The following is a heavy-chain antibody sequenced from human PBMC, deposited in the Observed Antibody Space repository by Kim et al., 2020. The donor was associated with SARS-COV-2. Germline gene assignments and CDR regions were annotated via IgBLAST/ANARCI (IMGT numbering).Heavy chain of an antibody. J-gene: IGHJ5*02. V-gene: IGHV2-5*02. CDR1: GFSLSTYGVS. Sequence: SGPTLVNPPQTLTVTCTFSGFSLSTYGVSVGWIRRAPGKALEWLAVIYWDHDNRLSPFLETRLTITKDTSKNQVVLTMTNMDVADTATYFCAHSPSYNWFDAWGQGSLVTVSS. CDR3: AHSPSYNWFDA. CDR2: IYWDHDN.